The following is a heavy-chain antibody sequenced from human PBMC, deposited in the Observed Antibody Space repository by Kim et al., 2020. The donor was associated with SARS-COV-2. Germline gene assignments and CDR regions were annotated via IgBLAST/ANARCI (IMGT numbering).Heavy chain of an antibody. J-gene: IGHJ4*02. CDR2: IFHTGGNNYNPS. CDR1: GAPLSPSY. D-gene: IGHD3-22*01. CDR3: ARGGGSGFPFDY. V-gene: IGHV4-59*13. Sequence: SETLSLTCTVSGAPLSPSYWSWIRQPPGKGLEWIGYIFHTGGNNYNPSIYNPSLKSRASISEDTSKSQVSLELTSVTAADTAVYYCARGGGSGFPFDYWGQGTLVTVSS.